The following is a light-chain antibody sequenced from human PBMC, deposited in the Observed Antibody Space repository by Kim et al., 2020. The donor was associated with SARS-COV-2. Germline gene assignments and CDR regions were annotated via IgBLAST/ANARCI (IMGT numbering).Light chain of an antibody. CDR3: QSADGSGTYV. Sequence: TARITCSGDALPEKQTYWYQQKSGQAPLLRIYKDSERPSGIPGRFSGSSSGTTVTLTISGVQAEDDADYYCQSADGSGTYVFGTGTKVTVL. CDR1: ALPEKQ. V-gene: IGLV3-25*03. CDR2: KDS. J-gene: IGLJ1*01.